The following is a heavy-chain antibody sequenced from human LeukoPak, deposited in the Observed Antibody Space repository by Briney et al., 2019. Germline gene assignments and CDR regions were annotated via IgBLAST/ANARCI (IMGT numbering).Heavy chain of an antibody. D-gene: IGHD4-11*01. CDR2: IYTSGST. Sequence: SETLSLTCTVSGGSISSGSYYWSWIRQPAGKGLEWIGRIYTSGSTNYNPSLKSRVTISVDTSKNQFSMKLSSVAAADTAVYYCAREVPLLMTTVTTGIDYWGQGTLVTVSS. CDR3: AREVPLLMTTVTTGIDY. V-gene: IGHV4-61*02. J-gene: IGHJ4*02. CDR1: GGSISSGSYY.